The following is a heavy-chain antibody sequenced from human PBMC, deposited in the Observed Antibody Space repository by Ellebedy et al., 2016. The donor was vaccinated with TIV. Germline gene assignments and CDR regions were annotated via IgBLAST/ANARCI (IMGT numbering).Heavy chain of an antibody. CDR2: FSPYNGVP. V-gene: IGHV1-18*01. J-gene: IGHJ4*02. D-gene: IGHD4-17*01. CDR1: GYTFTSYN. CDR3: SRAGYGDDGDY. Sequence: AASVKVSCKSSGYTFTSYNFNWVRQAPGQGLEWMAWFSPYNGVPKYAEGLQDKVTVTLDTSTDTAYLDLRSLRSDDTAVYYCSRAGYGDDGDYWGQGTLVTVSS.